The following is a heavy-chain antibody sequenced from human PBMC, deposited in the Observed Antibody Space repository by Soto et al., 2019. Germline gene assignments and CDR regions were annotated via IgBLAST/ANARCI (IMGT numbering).Heavy chain of an antibody. V-gene: IGHV4-61*01. CDR1: GGSVSSGSYY. CDR3: ARVPPNYDSIGYYASVYFDY. J-gene: IGHJ4*02. D-gene: IGHD3-22*01. Sequence: SETLSLTCTVSGGSVSSGSYYWSWIRQPPGKGLEWIGYIYYSGSTNYNPSLKSRVTISVDTSKNQFSLKLSSVTAADTAVYYCARVPPNYDSIGYYASVYFDYWGQGALVTVSS. CDR2: IYYSGST.